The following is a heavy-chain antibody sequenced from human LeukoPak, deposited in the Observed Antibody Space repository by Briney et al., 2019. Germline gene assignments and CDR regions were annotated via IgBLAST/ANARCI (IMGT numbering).Heavy chain of an antibody. D-gene: IGHD3-10*01. J-gene: IGHJ4*02. CDR2: INHSGST. V-gene: IGHV4-34*01. CDR3: ARGRTGITMVRGAIQKSLYYFDY. Sequence: SETLSLTCAVYGGSFSGYYWSWIRQPPGKGLEWIGEINHSGSTNYNPSLKSRVTISVDTSKNQFSLKLSSVTAADMAVYYCARGRTGITMVRGAIQKSLYYFDYWGQGTLVTVSS. CDR1: GGSFSGYY.